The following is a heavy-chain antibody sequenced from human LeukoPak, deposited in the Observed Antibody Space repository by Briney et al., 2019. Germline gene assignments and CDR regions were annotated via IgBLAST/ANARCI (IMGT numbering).Heavy chain of an antibody. CDR1: GYTFTSSG. CDR3: ARDSRRYYYGSGSCQYYYYGMDV. Sequence: ASVKVSCKASGYTFTSSGISWVRQAPGQGLEWMGWISAYNGNTNYAQKLQGRVTMTTDTSTSTAYMELRSLRSDDTAVYYCARDSRRYYYGSGSCQYYYYGMDVWGQGTTVTVSS. J-gene: IGHJ6*02. CDR2: ISAYNGNT. D-gene: IGHD3-10*01. V-gene: IGHV1-18*01.